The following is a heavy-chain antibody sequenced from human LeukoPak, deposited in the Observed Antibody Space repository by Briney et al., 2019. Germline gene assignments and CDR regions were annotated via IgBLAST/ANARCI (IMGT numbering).Heavy chain of an antibody. D-gene: IGHD3-3*01. CDR3: ARDLGDFWSGYYPLFWY. Sequence: HPGGSLRPSCAASGFTFSSYAMSWVRQAPGKGLEWVSAISGSGGSTYYADSVKGRFTISRDNAKNSLYLQMNSLRAEDTAVYYCARDLGDFWSGYYPLFWYWGQGTLVTVSS. J-gene: IGHJ4*02. CDR1: GFTFSSYA. V-gene: IGHV3-23*01. CDR2: ISGSGGST.